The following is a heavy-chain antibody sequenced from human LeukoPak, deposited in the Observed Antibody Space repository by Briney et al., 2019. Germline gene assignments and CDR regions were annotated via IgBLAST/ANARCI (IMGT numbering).Heavy chain of an antibody. CDR2: ISGSGGST. V-gene: IGHV3-23*01. CDR1: GFTFSSYA. Sequence: GGSLRLSCAASGFTFSSYAMRWVPQAPGKGLEWVSAISGSGGSTYYADSVKVRFTISRDNSKNTLYLQMNSLRAEDTAVYYCAKNTALIILSSDYWGQGTLVTVSS. J-gene: IGHJ4*02. D-gene: IGHD3-3*01. CDR3: AKNTALIILSSDY.